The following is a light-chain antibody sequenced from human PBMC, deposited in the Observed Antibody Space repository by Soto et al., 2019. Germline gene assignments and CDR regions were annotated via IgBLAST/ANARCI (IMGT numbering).Light chain of an antibody. CDR2: WAS. CDR1: QSVLYSYNNKNY. J-gene: IGKJ3*01. Sequence: DIVMTQSPDSLAVSLGERATINCKSSQSVLYSYNNKNYLAWYQQQPGQSPKLLIYWASIRESGVPDRFSGSGSATDFTLTISNLQAEDGAVYYCQQYLRPPLAFGPGTKVDIK. CDR3: QQYLRPPLA. V-gene: IGKV4-1*01.